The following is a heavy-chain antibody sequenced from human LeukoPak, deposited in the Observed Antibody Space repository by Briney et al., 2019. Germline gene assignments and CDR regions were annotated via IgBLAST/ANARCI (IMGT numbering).Heavy chain of an antibody. V-gene: IGHV3-48*01. CDR1: GFTFSSYS. J-gene: IGHJ6*02. D-gene: IGHD3-22*01. CDR3: ARETKYYYDSSGYQGPLYYYYGMDV. Sequence: PGGSLRLSCAASGFTFSSYSMNWVRQAPGKGLEWVSYISSSSSTIYYADSVKGRFTISRDNAKNSLYLQMNSLRAEDTAVYYCARETKYYYDSSGYQGPLYYYYGMDVWGQGTTVTVSS. CDR2: ISSSSSTI.